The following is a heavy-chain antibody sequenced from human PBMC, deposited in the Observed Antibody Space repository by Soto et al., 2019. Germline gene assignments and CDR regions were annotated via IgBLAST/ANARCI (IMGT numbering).Heavy chain of an antibody. CDR2: IYYSGST. D-gene: IGHD6-19*01. CDR1: SGSISSYY. J-gene: IGHJ4*02. Sequence: PSGPLDITCTFSSGSISSYYWSWIRKPPGKGLEWIGYIYYSGSTNYNPSLKSRVTISVDTSKNQFSLKLSSVTAADTAVYYCASTPIAVAGTWDYWGQGTLVTVSS. V-gene: IGHV4-59*01. CDR3: ASTPIAVAGTWDY.